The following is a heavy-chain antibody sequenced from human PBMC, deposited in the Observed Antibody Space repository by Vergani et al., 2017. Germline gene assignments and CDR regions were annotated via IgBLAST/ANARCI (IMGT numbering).Heavy chain of an antibody. D-gene: IGHD5-18*01. V-gene: IGHV3-23*01. CDR3: AGPDESYGCGGGGY. J-gene: IGHJ4*02. Sequence: EVQLLQSGGGVIQPGGSVRLSCAASGFTFSACPMTWVRQAPGKGLEWVSAISARYPSTYYADSVKGRFTISRDNSKNMLYLQMNSLRAEDTAVYYCAGPDESYGCGGGGYWGQGTLVTVSS. CDR1: GFTFSACP. CDR2: ISARYPST.